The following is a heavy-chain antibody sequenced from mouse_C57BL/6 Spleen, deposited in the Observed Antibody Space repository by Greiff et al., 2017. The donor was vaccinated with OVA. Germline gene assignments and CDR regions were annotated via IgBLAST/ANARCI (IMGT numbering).Heavy chain of an antibody. CDR1: GYSFTGYY. Sequence: VQLQQSGPELVKPGASVKISCKASGYSFTGYYMNWVKQSPEKSLEWIGEINPSTGGTTYNQKFKAKATLTVDKSSSAAYMQLKSLTSEDSAVYYCARWGDYEYYFDYWGQGTTLTVSS. CDR2: INPSTGGT. J-gene: IGHJ2*01. V-gene: IGHV1-42*01. CDR3: ARWGDYEYYFDY. D-gene: IGHD2-4*01.